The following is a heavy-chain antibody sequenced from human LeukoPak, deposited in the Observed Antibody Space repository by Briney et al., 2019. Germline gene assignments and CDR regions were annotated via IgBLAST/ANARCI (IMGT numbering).Heavy chain of an antibody. V-gene: IGHV1-2*02. D-gene: IGHD3-9*01. J-gene: IGHJ4*02. CDR3: ARALRTDILTTDY. CDR2: INPKSGGA. CDR1: GYTFIDYF. Sequence: ASVTVSCKASGYTFIDYFVHWVRQATGQGLEWMGWINPKSGGANYAQNFQGRVSMTRDTSISAAYLEVSGLRSDDTAVYYCARALRTDILTTDYWGQGTLVTVSS.